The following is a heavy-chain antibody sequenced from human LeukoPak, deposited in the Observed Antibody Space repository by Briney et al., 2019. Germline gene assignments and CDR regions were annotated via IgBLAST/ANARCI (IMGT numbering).Heavy chain of an antibody. V-gene: IGHV3-23*01. D-gene: IGHD3-10*01. CDR1: GFTFSCYA. CDR3: AKVLLWFGELPGADY. Sequence: GGSLRLSCAASGFTFSCYAMSWVRQAPGKGLEWVSAISGSGGSTYYADSVKGRFTISRDNSKNTLYLQMNSLRAEDTAVYYCAKVLLWFGELPGADYWGQGTLVTVSS. J-gene: IGHJ4*02. CDR2: ISGSGGST.